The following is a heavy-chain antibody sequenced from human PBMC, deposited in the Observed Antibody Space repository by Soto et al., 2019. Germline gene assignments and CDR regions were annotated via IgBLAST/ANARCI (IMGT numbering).Heavy chain of an antibody. CDR3: ARDRSGQMTNDY. CDR2: IIPILGIA. CDR1: GYTFTGYY. D-gene: IGHD6-25*01. V-gene: IGHV1-69*04. J-gene: IGHJ4*02. Sequence: SVKVSCKASGYTFTGYYMHWVRQAPGQGLEWMGRIIPILGIANYAQKFQGRVTITADKSTSTAYMELSSLRSEDTAVYYCARDRSGQMTNDYWGQGTLVTVSS.